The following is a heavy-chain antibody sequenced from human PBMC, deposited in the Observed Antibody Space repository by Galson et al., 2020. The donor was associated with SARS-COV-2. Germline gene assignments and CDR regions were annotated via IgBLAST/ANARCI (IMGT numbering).Heavy chain of an antibody. J-gene: IGHJ4*02. V-gene: IGHV3-23*01. CDR2: ISGSGDRT. Sequence: GESLKISCEASGFTFYTYAMTWVRQAPGKGLEWVSSISGSGDRTYYADSVKGRFTTSRDSSKNTLYLQMNSLRAKDTAVYYCAKVTRMITFGGVMDWGRGTLVTVSS. D-gene: IGHD3-16*01. CDR1: GFTFYTYA. CDR3: AKVTRMITFGGVMD.